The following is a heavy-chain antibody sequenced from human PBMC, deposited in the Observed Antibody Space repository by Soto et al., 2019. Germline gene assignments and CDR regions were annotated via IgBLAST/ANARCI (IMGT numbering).Heavy chain of an antibody. CDR1: GGSISSGGYY. D-gene: IGHD6-19*01. Sequence: QVQLQESGPGLVKPSQTLSLTCTVSGGSISSGGYYWSWIRQHPGKGLEWIGYIYYSGSTYYNPSLKSRVTXXVXTXXNQFSLKLSSVTAADTAVYYCARGTRNTAQYYFDYWGQGTLVTVSS. J-gene: IGHJ4*02. CDR3: ARGTRNTAQYYFDY. V-gene: IGHV4-31*03. CDR2: IYYSGST.